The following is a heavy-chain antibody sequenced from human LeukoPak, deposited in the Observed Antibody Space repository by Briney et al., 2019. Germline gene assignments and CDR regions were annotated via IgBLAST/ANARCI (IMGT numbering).Heavy chain of an antibody. V-gene: IGHV3-53*01. CDR2: LYSAGNT. Sequence: PGGSLRLSCASPGFTVRINYINWVRQAPGKGRAWVAVLYSAGNTFYADSVKGRFTISRDNSKNTLYLQMNSLRAEDRALYYCARLIQPQGDFDIWGQGTMVTVS. J-gene: IGHJ3*02. D-gene: IGHD3-16*01. CDR3: ARLIQPQGDFDI. CDR1: GFTVRINY.